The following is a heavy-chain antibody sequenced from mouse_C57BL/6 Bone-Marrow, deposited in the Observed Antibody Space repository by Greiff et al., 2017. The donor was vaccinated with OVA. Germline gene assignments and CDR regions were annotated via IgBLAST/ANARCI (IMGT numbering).Heavy chain of an antibody. V-gene: IGHV1-42*01. CDR3: ARDYGNGY. CDR2: LNPSTGGT. J-gene: IGHJ2*01. Sequence: EVHLVESGPELVKPGASVKISCKASGYSFTGYYMNWVQQSPEKSLEWIGELNPSTGGTTYNQKFTAKATLTVDKSSSTAYMQLKSLTSEDAAVYYCARDYGNGYWGQGTTLTVSS. CDR1: GYSFTGYY. D-gene: IGHD2-1*01.